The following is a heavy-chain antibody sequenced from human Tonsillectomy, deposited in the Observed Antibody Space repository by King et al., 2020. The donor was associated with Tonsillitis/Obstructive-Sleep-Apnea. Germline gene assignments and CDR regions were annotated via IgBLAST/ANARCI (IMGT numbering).Heavy chain of an antibody. CDR1: GFTFSRYW. CDR3: VSIVATTDAFDI. Sequence: VQLVESGGGLVQPGGSLRLSCVASGFTFSRYWIHWVRQAPGKGLVWVSRVSSDGSIPTYADSVKGRFTISRDNAKNTLYLQMNSLRAEDTAVYYCVSIVATTDAFDIWGQGKMVTVSS. J-gene: IGHJ3*02. D-gene: IGHD5-12*01. V-gene: IGHV3-74*01. CDR2: VSSDGSIP.